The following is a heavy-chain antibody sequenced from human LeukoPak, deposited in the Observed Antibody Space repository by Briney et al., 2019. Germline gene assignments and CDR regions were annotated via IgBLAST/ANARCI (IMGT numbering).Heavy chain of an antibody. Sequence: PGGSLRLSCAASGFTFSSYSMNWVRQAPGKGLEWVSYISSSSSYIYYVDSVKGRFTISRDNAKNSLYLQMNSLRAEDTAVYYCAREVPFSSGYTLHQLGYFDNWGQGNLVTVSS. D-gene: IGHD5-12*01. J-gene: IGHJ4*02. CDR3: AREVPFSSGYTLHQLGYFDN. CDR2: ISSSSSYI. V-gene: IGHV3-21*01. CDR1: GFTFSSYS.